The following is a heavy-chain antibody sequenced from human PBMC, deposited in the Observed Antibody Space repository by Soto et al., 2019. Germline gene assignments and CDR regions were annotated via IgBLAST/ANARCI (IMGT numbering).Heavy chain of an antibody. CDR3: VRENSWDFDY. V-gene: IGHV3-74*03. D-gene: IGHD6-13*01. J-gene: IGHJ4*02. CDR1: GFTFSKFW. Sequence: EVQLVESGGGLVQPGGSLRLSCAASGFTFSKFWMNWVRRAPGTGLVWVSQIPNDGSQTMYADSVKGRFTISRDNAKNTMYLQMSNLRAEDTAVYYCVRENSWDFDYWGQGTLVTVSS. CDR2: IPNDGSQT.